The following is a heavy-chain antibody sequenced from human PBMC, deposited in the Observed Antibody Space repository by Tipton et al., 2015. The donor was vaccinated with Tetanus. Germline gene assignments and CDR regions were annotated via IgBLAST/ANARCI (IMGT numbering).Heavy chain of an antibody. Sequence: QLVQSGAEVKKPGESLKISCKGSGYSFTSYWIGWVRQMPGKGLEWMGIIYPGDSDTRYSPSFQGQVTISADKSISTAYLQWSSLKASDTAMYYCAGHVNHYYDSSGYPYWGQGTLVTVSS. J-gene: IGHJ4*02. CDR3: AGHVNHYYDSSGYPY. V-gene: IGHV5-51*01. CDR1: GYSFTSYW. D-gene: IGHD3-22*01. CDR2: IYPGDSDT.